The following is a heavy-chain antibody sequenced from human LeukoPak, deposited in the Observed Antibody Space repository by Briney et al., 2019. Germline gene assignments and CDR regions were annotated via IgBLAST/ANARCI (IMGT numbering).Heavy chain of an antibody. V-gene: IGHV4-30-4*01. Sequence: SETLTLTCTVSGASIRSGDYYWSWIRQPPGKGLEWIGYIYDSGSTYYNPSLKSRITISVDTSENRFSLKLSSVTVTDTAVYYCARDCSGGSCYGAFDIWGQGTMVTVSS. CDR1: GASIRSGDYY. CDR2: IYDSGST. CDR3: ARDCSGGSCYGAFDI. J-gene: IGHJ3*02. D-gene: IGHD2-15*01.